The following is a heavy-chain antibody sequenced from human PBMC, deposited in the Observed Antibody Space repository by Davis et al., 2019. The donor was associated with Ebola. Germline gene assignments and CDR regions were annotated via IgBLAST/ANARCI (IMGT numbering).Heavy chain of an antibody. D-gene: IGHD6-6*01. J-gene: IGHJ2*01. CDR3: ARVLAARPWYFDL. CDR1: GFTFSSYS. V-gene: IGHV3-48*02. CDR2: ISSSSSTI. Sequence: GESLKISCAASGFTFSSYSMNWVRQAPGKGLEWVSYISSSSSTIYYADSVKGRFTISRDNAKNSLYLQMNSLRDEDTGVYYCARVLAARPWYFDLWGRGTLVTVSS.